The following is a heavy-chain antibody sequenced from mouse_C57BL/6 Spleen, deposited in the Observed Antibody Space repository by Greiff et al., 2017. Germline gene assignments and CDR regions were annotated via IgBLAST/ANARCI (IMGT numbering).Heavy chain of an antibody. D-gene: IGHD1-1*01. V-gene: IGHV5-4*01. CDR3: ARDPYYGSSYGFAY. J-gene: IGHJ3*01. Sequence: DVKLVESGGGLVKPGGSLKLSCAASGFTFSSYAMSWVRQTPEKRLEWVATISDGGSYTYYPDNVKGRFTISRDNAKNNLYLQMSHLKSEDTAMYYCARDPYYGSSYGFAYWAKGLWSLSLQ. CDR2: ISDGGSYT. CDR1: GFTFSSYA.